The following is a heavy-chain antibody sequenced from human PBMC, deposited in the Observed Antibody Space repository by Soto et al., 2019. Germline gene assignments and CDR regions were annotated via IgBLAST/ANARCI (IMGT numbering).Heavy chain of an antibody. Sequence: PGGSLRLSCAASGFTFSSYAMSWVRQAPGKGLEWVSGISLSGGSTYYADSVKGRFTISRDNSKNTLYLQMNSLRAEDTAVYYCAKDRAAGGLREIDYWGQGTLVTVSS. CDR1: GFTFSSYA. CDR3: AKDRAAGGLREIDY. V-gene: IGHV3-23*01. CDR2: ISLSGGST. J-gene: IGHJ4*02. D-gene: IGHD6-13*01.